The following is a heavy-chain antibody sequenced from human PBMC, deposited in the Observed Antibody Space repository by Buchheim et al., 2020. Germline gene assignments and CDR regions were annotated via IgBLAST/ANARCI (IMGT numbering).Heavy chain of an antibody. Sequence: QVQLQQWGAGLLKPSETLSLTCAVYGGSFSGYYWSWIRQPPGKGLEWIGEINHSGSTNYNPSLKSRVTISVDTSKNQFSLKLSSVTAADTAVYYCARDRGIAAAGLDYWGQGTL. V-gene: IGHV4-34*01. CDR3: ARDRGIAAAGLDY. CDR1: GGSFSGYY. CDR2: INHSGST. J-gene: IGHJ4*02. D-gene: IGHD6-13*01.